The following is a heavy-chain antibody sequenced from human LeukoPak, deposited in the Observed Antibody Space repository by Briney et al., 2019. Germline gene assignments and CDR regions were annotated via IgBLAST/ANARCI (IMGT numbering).Heavy chain of an antibody. CDR3: ATARSGSIFGDDMYYFDY. CDR2: FDPEDGET. V-gene: IGHV1-24*01. Sequence: GASVKVSCKVSGYTLTELSMHWVRQAPGKGLEWMGGFDPEDGETIYAQKFQGRVTMTEDTSTDTAYMELSSLRSEDTAVYYCATARSGSIFGDDMYYFDYWGQGTLVTVSS. CDR1: GYTLTELS. D-gene: IGHD3-3*01. J-gene: IGHJ4*02.